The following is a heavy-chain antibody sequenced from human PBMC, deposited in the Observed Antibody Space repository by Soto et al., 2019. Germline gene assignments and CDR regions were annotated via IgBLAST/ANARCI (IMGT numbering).Heavy chain of an antibody. CDR3: ARDNGFVVAATQAYYSYYGMDV. V-gene: IGHV4-59*01. CDR1: GASISSYY. J-gene: IGHJ6*02. CDR2: IYYSGST. D-gene: IGHD2-15*01. Sequence: ETLSLTCTVSGASISSYYWILIRQPPAKGLQWIGYIYYSGSTHYNPSLKSRVSISVDTSKHQLSLKLSSVTAADTAVYYCARDNGFVVAATQAYYSYYGMDVWGQATTVTV.